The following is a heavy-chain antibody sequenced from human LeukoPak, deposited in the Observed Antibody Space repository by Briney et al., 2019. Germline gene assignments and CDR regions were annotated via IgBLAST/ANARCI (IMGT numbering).Heavy chain of an antibody. Sequence: GASVKVSCKASGYTFTSYGISWVRQAPGQGLEWMGWISAYNGNTNYAQKLQGRVTMTTDTSTSTAYMELRSLRSDDTAVHYCARECPSSTSCYPQDYWGQGTLVTVSS. CDR2: ISAYNGNT. D-gene: IGHD2-2*01. J-gene: IGHJ4*02. CDR1: GYTFTSYG. V-gene: IGHV1-18*01. CDR3: ARECPSSTSCYPQDY.